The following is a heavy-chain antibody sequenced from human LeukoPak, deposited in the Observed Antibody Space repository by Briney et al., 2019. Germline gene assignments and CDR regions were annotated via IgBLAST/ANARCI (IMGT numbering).Heavy chain of an antibody. CDR2: INHKGAT. J-gene: IGHJ5*02. CDR1: GVSLSDYY. D-gene: IGHD2-8*01. V-gene: IGHV4-34*01. Sequence: SETLSLTCSVYGVSLSDYYWSWIREPPGKGREWIGEINHKGATKYNPSLKGRVTISVDTSENHFSLNLRSVTAADTAVYYCARIRCGHSSAICYNHWGRGTLVTVSS. CDR3: ARIRCGHSSAICYNH.